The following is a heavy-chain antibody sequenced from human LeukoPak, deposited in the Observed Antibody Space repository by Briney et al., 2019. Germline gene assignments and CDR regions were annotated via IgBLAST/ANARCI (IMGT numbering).Heavy chain of an antibody. J-gene: IGHJ6*03. Sequence: PSETLSLTCTVSGASISSTSHYWGWLRQPPGKGLEWIGSIYYSGSTYYNTSLKSRVTISVDTSKKQFSLKVRSVTAADTAVYYCAREGDIVVVPAAINYYYMDVWGKGTTVTISS. CDR1: GASISSTSHY. CDR3: AREGDIVVVPAAINYYYMDV. CDR2: IYYSGST. V-gene: IGHV4-39*07. D-gene: IGHD2-2*01.